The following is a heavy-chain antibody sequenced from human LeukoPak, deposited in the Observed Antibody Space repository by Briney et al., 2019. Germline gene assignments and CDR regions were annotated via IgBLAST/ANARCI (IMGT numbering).Heavy chain of an antibody. V-gene: IGHV3-21*01. D-gene: IGHD3-22*01. J-gene: IGHJ4*02. CDR3: AKTYYDSSGYYYDDPLDY. CDR1: GFTFSDYH. CDR2: ISTSNSYI. Sequence: GGSLRLSCVVSGFTFSDYHMNWVRQAPGKGLEWVSSISTSNSYIYYADSLTGRFTISRDNAKNSLYLQMNSLRAEDTAVYYCAKTYYDSSGYYYDDPLDYWGQGTLVTVSS.